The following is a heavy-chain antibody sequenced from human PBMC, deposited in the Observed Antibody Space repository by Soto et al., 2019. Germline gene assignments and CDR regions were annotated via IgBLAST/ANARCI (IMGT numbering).Heavy chain of an antibody. V-gene: IGHV1-58*01. Sequence: ASVKVSCKASGFTFTSSAVQWVRQARGQRLEWIGWIVVGSGNTNYAQKFQERVTITRDMSTSTAYMELSSLRSEDTAVYYCAADLASGYPEYFQHWGQGTLVTVSS. J-gene: IGHJ1*01. CDR3: AADLASGYPEYFQH. CDR2: IVVGSGNT. CDR1: GFTFTSSA. D-gene: IGHD3-16*02.